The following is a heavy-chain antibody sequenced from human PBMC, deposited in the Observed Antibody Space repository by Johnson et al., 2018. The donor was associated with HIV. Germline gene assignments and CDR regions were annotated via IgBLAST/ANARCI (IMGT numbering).Heavy chain of an antibody. CDR3: ARACRDGYTCDAFDI. CDR2: LFSGGTT. CDR1: GFTVSSNY. J-gene: IGHJ3*02. D-gene: IGHD5-24*01. Sequence: VQLLESGGGLVQPGGSLRLSCAASGFTVSSNYMSWVRQAPGKGLEWVSVLFSGGTTYYADSVKGRFTISRDNSENTLFLQMNSLRAEDTAVFYCARACRDGYTCDAFDIWGQGTMVTVSS. V-gene: IGHV3-66*01.